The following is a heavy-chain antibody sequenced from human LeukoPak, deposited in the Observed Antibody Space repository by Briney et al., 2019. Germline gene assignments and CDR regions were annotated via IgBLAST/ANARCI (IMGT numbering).Heavy chain of an antibody. CDR1: GFIFTGCY. CDR3: ARDHPYSSGWYGRVEALDL. Sequence: ASVRVSCKASGFIFTGCYMHWVRQAPGQGLEWMGCISANSGGTNYAQKFQGRVTMTRDTSISTAYMDLSRLRSDDTAVYYCARDHPYSSGWYGRVEALDLWGQGTTVTVSS. J-gene: IGHJ3*01. CDR2: ISANSGGT. V-gene: IGHV1-2*02. D-gene: IGHD6-19*01.